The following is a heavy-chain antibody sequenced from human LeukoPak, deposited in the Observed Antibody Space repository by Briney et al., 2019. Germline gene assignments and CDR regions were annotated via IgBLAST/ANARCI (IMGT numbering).Heavy chain of an antibody. CDR1: GVSMNYYF. V-gene: IGHV4-4*07. Sequence: PSETLSLTCTVSGVSMNYYFWNWIRQPAGEGLQWIGRIHSSGTTNYNPSLKSRVTISVDKSKNQFSLKLSSVTAADTAVYYCARGHTRVTMLRGSRSAYYFDYWGQGTLVTVSS. J-gene: IGHJ4*02. CDR3: ARGHTRVTMLRGSRSAYYFDY. CDR2: IHSSGTT. D-gene: IGHD3-10*01.